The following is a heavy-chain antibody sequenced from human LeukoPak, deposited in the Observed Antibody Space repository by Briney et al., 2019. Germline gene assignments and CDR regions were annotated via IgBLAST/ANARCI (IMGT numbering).Heavy chain of an antibody. CDR3: ANEVRPNDY. J-gene: IGHJ4*02. CDR1: EFTFSSYE. CDR2: ISSSGGST. Sequence: GGSLRLSCAASEFTFSSYEMNWVRQAPGKGLEWVSYISSSGGSTYYADSVQGRFTISRDNSKNTLYLEMNSLRAEDTALYYCANEVRPNDYWGQGTLVTVSS. V-gene: IGHV3-23*01. D-gene: IGHD1-1*01.